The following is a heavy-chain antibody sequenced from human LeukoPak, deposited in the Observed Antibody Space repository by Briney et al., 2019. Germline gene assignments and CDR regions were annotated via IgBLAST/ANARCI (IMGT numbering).Heavy chain of an antibody. CDR1: GYTFTSYG. Sequence: ASVKVSCKASGYTFTSYGISWVRQMPGKGLEWMGIIYPGDSDTRYSPSFQGQVTISVDKSISTAYLQWSSLKASDAAMYYCARHHNGYNPGDYWGQGTLVTVSS. V-gene: IGHV5-51*01. CDR2: IYPGDSDT. D-gene: IGHD5-24*01. CDR3: ARHHNGYNPGDY. J-gene: IGHJ4*02.